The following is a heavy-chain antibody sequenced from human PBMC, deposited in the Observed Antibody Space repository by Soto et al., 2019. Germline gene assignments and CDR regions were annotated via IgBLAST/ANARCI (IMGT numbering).Heavy chain of an antibody. J-gene: IGHJ6*02. CDR2: IYPGDSDT. V-gene: IGHV5-51*01. D-gene: IGHD3-22*01. CDR3: ARELVNGMDV. Sequence: KNCRKGSGDRITSYWIGWVRQMPGKGLEWMGIIYPGDSDTRYSPSFQGQVTISADKSISTAYLQWSSLKASDTAMSYCARELVNGMDVWGQGT. CDR1: GDRITSYW.